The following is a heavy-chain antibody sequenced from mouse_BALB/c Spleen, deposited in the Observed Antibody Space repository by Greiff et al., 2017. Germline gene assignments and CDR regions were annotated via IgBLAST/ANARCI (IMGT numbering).Heavy chain of an antibody. J-gene: IGHJ1*01. Sequence: EVKVEESGGGLVQPGGSMKLSCVASGFTFSNYWMNWVRQSPEKGLEWVAEIRLKSNNYATHYAESVKGRFTISRDDSKSSVYLQMNNLRAEDTGIYYCTRAHYYGFYWYFDVWGAGTTVTVSS. CDR2: IRLKSNNYAT. CDR3: TRAHYYGFYWYFDV. D-gene: IGHD1-2*01. CDR1: GFTFSNYW. V-gene: IGHV6-6*02.